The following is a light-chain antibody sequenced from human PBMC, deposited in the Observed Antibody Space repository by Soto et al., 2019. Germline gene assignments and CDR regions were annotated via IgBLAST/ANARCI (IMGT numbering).Light chain of an antibody. CDR2: GAL. CDR3: QHYGSSPYT. CDR1: QSVSSTY. Sequence: EIVLTQSPGTLSLSPGERATLSCRASQSVSSTYLALYQQKPGQAPRLLIYGALSRATGIPDRFSGSGSGTDYTLTITRLEPEDFAVYYCQHYGSSPYTFGQGTKLEIK. V-gene: IGKV3-20*01. J-gene: IGKJ2*01.